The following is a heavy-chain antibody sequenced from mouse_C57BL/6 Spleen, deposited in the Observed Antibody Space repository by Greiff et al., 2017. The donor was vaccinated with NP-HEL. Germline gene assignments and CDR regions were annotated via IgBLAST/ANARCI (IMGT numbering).Heavy chain of an antibody. CDR2: IYPRSGNT. V-gene: IGHV1-81*01. CDR1: GYTFTSYG. D-gene: IGHD2-4*01. Sequence: VQLQQSGAELARPGASVKLSCKASGYTFTSYGISWVKQRTGQGLEWIGEIYPRSGNTYYNEKFKGKATLTADKSSSTSYMELRSLTSEDSAGYFCAIPPYDYDETWFAYWGQGTLVTVSA. CDR3: AIPPYDYDETWFAY. J-gene: IGHJ3*01.